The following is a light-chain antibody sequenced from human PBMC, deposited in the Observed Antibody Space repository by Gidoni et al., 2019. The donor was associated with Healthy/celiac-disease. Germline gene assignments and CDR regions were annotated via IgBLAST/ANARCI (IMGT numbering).Light chain of an antibody. J-gene: IGLJ2*01. V-gene: IGLV1-40*01. Sequence: QSVLTQPPSVSGAPGQRVTISCTGSSPNIGAGYDVPRYQQLPGTAPKLLIYGNRNRPSGVPDRFSGSKSGTSASLAITGLQAEDEADYYCQSYDSSLSGSRVFGGGTKLTVL. CDR2: GNR. CDR1: SPNIGAGYD. CDR3: QSYDSSLSGSRV.